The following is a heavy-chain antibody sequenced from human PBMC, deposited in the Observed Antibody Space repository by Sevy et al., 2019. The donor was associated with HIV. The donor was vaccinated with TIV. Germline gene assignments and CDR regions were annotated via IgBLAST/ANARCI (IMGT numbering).Heavy chain of an antibody. D-gene: IGHD3-9*01. CDR1: GYSISSGYY. CDR2: IYHSGST. J-gene: IGHJ5*02. V-gene: IGHV4-38-2*02. Sequence: SETLSLTCTVSGYSISSGYYWGWIRQPPGKGLEWIGSIYHSGSTYYNPSLKSRVTISVDTSKNQFSLKLSSVTAADTAVYYCASKPRLLSGSPHNWFDPWGQGTLVTVSS. CDR3: ASKPRLLSGSPHNWFDP.